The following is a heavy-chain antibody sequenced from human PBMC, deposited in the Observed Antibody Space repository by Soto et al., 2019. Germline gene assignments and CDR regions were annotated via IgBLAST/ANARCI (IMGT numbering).Heavy chain of an antibody. J-gene: IGHJ6*02. V-gene: IGHV5-51*01. CDR2: IYPGDSDT. CDR3: ARRVDTAMARGYGMDV. CDR1: GYSFTSYW. Sequence: GESLKISCKGSGYSFTSYWIGWVRQMTGKGLEWMGIIYPGDSDTRYSPSFQGQVTISADKSISTAYLQWSSLKASDTAMYYCARRVDTAMARGYGMDVWGQGTTVTVSS. D-gene: IGHD5-18*01.